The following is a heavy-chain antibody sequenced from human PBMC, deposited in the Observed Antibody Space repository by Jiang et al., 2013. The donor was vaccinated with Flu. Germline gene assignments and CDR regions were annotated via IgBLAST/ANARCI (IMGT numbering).Heavy chain of an antibody. V-gene: IGHV1-2*02. Sequence: SGAEVKKPGASVKVSCKASGYTFTGYYMHWVRQAPGQGLEWMGWINPNSGGTNYAQKFQGRVTMTRDTSISTAYMELSRLRSDDTAVYYCARLDDYGDYEKGVWGQGTLVTVSS. CDR2: INPNSGGT. D-gene: IGHD4-17*01. J-gene: IGHJ4*02. CDR3: ARLDDYGDYEKGV. CDR1: GYTFTGYY.